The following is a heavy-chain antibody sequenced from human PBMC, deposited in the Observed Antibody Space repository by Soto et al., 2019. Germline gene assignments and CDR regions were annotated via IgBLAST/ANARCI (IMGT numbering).Heavy chain of an antibody. V-gene: IGHV1-69*13. Sequence: SVKVSCKASGGTFSSYAISWVRQAPGQGLEWMGGIIPIFGTANYAQKFQGRVTITADESTSTAYMELSSLRSEDTAVYYCARAMEILRYFDWPPQVPNEHWGQGTLVTVSS. CDR2: IIPIFGTA. D-gene: IGHD3-9*01. J-gene: IGHJ1*01. CDR1: GGTFSSYA. CDR3: ARAMEILRYFDWPPQVPNEH.